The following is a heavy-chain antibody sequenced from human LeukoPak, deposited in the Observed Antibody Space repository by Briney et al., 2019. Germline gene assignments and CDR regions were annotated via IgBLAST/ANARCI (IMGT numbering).Heavy chain of an antibody. CDR3: TTSTRGPLLWFGPGSN. D-gene: IGHD3-10*01. J-gene: IGHJ4*02. V-gene: IGHV1-24*01. Sequence: GASVKVSCKVSGYTLTELSMHWVRQAPGKGLEWMGGFDPEDGETIYAQQFQGRVTMTEDTSTDTAYMELSSLRSEDTAVYFCTTSTRGPLLWFGPGSNWGQGTLVTVSS. CDR1: GYTLTELS. CDR2: FDPEDGET.